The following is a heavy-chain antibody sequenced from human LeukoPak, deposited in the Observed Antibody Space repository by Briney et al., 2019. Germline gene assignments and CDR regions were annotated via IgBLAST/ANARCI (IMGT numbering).Heavy chain of an antibody. CDR3: ATGPAGGQLVPYYYYYMDV. J-gene: IGHJ6*03. Sequence: GGSLRLSCAASGFTFSSYGMHWVRQAPGKGLEWVAFIRYDGSNKYYADSVKGRFTISRDNSKNTLYLQMNSLRSEDTAVYYCATGPAGGQLVPYYYYYMDVWGKGTTVTVSS. CDR2: IRYDGSNK. V-gene: IGHV3-30*02. D-gene: IGHD6-6*01. CDR1: GFTFSSYG.